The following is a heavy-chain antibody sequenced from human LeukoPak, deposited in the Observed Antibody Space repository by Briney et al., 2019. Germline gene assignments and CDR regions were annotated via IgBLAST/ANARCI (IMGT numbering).Heavy chain of an antibody. Sequence: GGSLRLSCAPSGFTVSSNYMTWVRQAPGKGLEWVSVIYSGGSTYYADSVKGRFTISRDNSENTLYLHMNSLRAEDTAVYYCARATFWSGYQRDSWYMDVWGKGTTVTVSS. J-gene: IGHJ6*03. D-gene: IGHD3-3*01. CDR1: GFTVSSNY. CDR2: IYSGGST. V-gene: IGHV3-66*02. CDR3: ARATFWSGYQRDSWYMDV.